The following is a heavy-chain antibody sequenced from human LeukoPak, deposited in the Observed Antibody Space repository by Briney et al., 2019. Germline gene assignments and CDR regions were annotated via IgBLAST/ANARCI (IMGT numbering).Heavy chain of an antibody. CDR2: INHSGST. J-gene: IGHJ5*02. CDR3: ARGPYPNPRA. Sequence: PSETLSLTCAVYGVSFSGYYWSWIRQPPGKGLEWIGEINHSGSTNFNPSLKSRVTISIDTSKNQFSLKLSSVTAADTAVYYCARGPYPNPRAWGQGTLVTVSS. CDR1: GVSFSGYY. V-gene: IGHV4-34*01. D-gene: IGHD1-14*01.